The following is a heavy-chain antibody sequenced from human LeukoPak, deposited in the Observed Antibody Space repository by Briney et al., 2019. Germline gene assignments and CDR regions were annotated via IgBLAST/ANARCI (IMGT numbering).Heavy chain of an antibody. J-gene: IGHJ3*02. D-gene: IGHD2-2*01. CDR3: ARGGGSSTSRDAFDI. CDR2: IYYSGST. Sequence: NSSETLSLTCAVSGGSISSSNWWSWIRQPPGQGLEWIGYIYYSGSTNYNPSLKSRVTISVDTSKNQFSLKLSSVTAADTAVYYCARGGGSSTSRDAFDIWGQGTMVTVSS. CDR1: GGSISSSNW. V-gene: IGHV4-61*01.